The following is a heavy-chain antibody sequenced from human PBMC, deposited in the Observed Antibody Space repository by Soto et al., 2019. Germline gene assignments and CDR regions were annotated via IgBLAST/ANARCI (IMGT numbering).Heavy chain of an antibody. CDR3: ARESETAVPNPCYFDS. CDR1: GYTFSTHG. J-gene: IGHJ4*02. D-gene: IGHD6-13*01. V-gene: IGHV1-18*01. CDR2: ITAYNGNT. Sequence: QVQLVQSGAEVKKPGASVKVSCKASGYTFSTHGITWVRQAPGQGLEWMGWITAYNGNTKYAQKFQGRVTMTTDTSTSTAYMELRSLRSDETAVYYFARESETAVPNPCYFDSWGQGTLVTVSS.